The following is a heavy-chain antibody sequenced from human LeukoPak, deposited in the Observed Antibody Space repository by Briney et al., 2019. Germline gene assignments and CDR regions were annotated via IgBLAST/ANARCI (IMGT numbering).Heavy chain of an antibody. D-gene: IGHD3-22*01. V-gene: IGHV4-30-4*08. CDR3: ARDPGRGYYDSSGYYVQ. J-gene: IGHJ4*02. CDR2: SYYSGST. CDR1: GGSISSGDYY. Sequence: SETLSLTCTVSGGSISSGDYYWPWLRQPPGKGLEWVGYSYYSGSTYYNPSLKSRVTISVDTSKNQFSLKLSSVTAADTAVYYCARDPGRGYYDSSGYYVQWGQGTLVTVSS.